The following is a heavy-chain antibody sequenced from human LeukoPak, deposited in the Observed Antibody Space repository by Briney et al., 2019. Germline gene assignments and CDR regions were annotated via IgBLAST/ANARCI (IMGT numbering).Heavy chain of an antibody. Sequence: SETLSLTCAVSGYSISSGYYWGWIRQPPGKGLEWIGSIYHSGSTYYNPSLKSRVTISVDKSKNQLSLKLSSVTAADTAVYYCARKDGDFWGQGTLVTVSS. CDR3: ARKDGDF. CDR2: IYHSGST. J-gene: IGHJ4*02. V-gene: IGHV4-38-2*01. CDR1: GYSISSGYY.